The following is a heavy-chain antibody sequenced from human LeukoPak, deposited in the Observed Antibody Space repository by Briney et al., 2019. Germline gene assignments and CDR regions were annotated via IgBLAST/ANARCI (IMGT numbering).Heavy chain of an antibody. CDR3: ARDYSSGWWFDY. D-gene: IGHD6-19*01. CDR1: GGFISGCY. V-gene: IGHV4-59*01. Sequence: SETLSLTCTVSGGFISGCYWSWIRQPPGKGLELIGYIYNSGSTNYNPSLKSRVTISIDTSKNQFSLKLSSVTAADTAVYYCARDYSSGWWFDYWGQGTLVTVSS. CDR2: IYNSGST. J-gene: IGHJ4*02.